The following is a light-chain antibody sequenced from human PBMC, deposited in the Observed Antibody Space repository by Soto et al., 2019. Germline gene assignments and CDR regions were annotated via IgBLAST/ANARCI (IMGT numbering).Light chain of an antibody. V-gene: IGLV2-14*02. Sequence: QCVLTQPASVSGSPGQAITISCTGSNSDIGNYNIVSWYQQHPDKAPQPIIYEVSNRPSRVSNRFSGSKSGNTASLTMSGLQAEDEADYYCSSYTRSSTAYVFGTGNKVTVL. CDR3: SSYTRSSTAYV. CDR1: NSDIGNYNI. CDR2: EVS. J-gene: IGLJ1*01.